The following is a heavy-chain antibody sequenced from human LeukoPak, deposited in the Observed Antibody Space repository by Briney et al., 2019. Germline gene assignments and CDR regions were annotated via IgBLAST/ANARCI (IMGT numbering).Heavy chain of an antibody. CDR1: GGSFSGYY. V-gene: IGHV4-34*01. Sequence: PSETLSLTCAVYGGSFSGYYWSWIRQPPGKGLEWIGEINHSGSTNYNPSLKSRVTISVDTSKNQFSLKLSSVTAVDTAVYYCARSAAALLDYRGQGTLVTVSS. CDR2: INHSGST. D-gene: IGHD6-13*01. J-gene: IGHJ4*02. CDR3: ARSAAALLDY.